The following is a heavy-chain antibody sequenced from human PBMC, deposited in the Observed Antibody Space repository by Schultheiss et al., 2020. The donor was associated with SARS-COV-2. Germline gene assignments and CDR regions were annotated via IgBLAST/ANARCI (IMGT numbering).Heavy chain of an antibody. J-gene: IGHJ4*02. V-gene: IGHV3-7*03. CDR1: GFTFGDYA. Sequence: GGSLRLSCTASGFTFGDYAMSWVRQAPGKGLEWVANIKQDGSEKYYVDSVKGRFTISRDNAKNSLYLQMNSLRAEDTAVYYCAAMANFDYWGQGTLVTVSS. CDR2: IKQDGSEK. D-gene: IGHD5-18*01. CDR3: AAMANFDY.